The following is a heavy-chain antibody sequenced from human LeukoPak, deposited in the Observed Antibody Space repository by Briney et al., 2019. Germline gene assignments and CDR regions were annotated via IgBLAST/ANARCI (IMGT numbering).Heavy chain of an antibody. J-gene: IGHJ3*02. Sequence: GGSLRLSCAASGFTFDDYAMHWVRQAPGKGLEWVSGISWNSGSIGYADSVKGRFTISRDNAKNSLYLQMNSLRAEDTALYYCAKGRGSYVPYAFDIWGQGTMVTVSS. CDR1: GFTFDDYA. CDR3: AKGRGSYVPYAFDI. V-gene: IGHV3-9*01. CDR2: ISWNSGSI. D-gene: IGHD1-26*01.